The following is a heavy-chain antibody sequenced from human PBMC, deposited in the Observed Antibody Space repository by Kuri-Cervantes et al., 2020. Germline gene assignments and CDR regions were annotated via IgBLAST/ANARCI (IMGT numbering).Heavy chain of an antibody. Sequence: GSLRLSYAVSGYSISSGYYWGWIRQPPGKGLEWIGSIYHSGSTYYNPSLKSRVTISVDTSKNQFSLKLSSVTAADTAVYYCARGAGARPVKPRHFDYWGQGTLVTVSS. V-gene: IGHV4-38-2*01. CDR1: GYSISSGYY. J-gene: IGHJ4*02. CDR2: IYHSGST. D-gene: IGHD1-26*01. CDR3: ARGAGARPVKPRHFDY.